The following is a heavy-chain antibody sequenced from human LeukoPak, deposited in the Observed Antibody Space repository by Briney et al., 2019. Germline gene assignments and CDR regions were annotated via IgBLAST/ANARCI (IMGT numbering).Heavy chain of an antibody. Sequence: SETLSLTCTVSGGSISSSSYYWGWIRQPPGKGLEWIGSIYYSGSTYYNPSLKSRVTISVDTSKNQFSLKLSSVTAADTAVYYCARERSITMIRGVINGWFDPWGQGTLVTVSP. CDR2: IYYSGST. J-gene: IGHJ5*02. V-gene: IGHV4-39*07. CDR3: ARERSITMIRGVINGWFDP. D-gene: IGHD3-10*01. CDR1: GGSISSSSYY.